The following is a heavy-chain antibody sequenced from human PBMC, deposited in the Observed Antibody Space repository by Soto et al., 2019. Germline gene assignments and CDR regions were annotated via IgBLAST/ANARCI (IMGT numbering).Heavy chain of an antibody. CDR1: GYSFTIYC. CDR2: IDPSDSYT. V-gene: IGHV5-10-1*01. J-gene: IGHJ5*02. CDR3: ARQSWYYDFWSGYYLYWFDP. D-gene: IGHD3-3*01. Sequence: GESLKISCNGSGYSFTIYCISLVVQMPGKGLEWMGRIDPSDSYTNYSPSFQGHVTISADKSISTAYLQWSSLKASDTAMYYCARQSWYYDFWSGYYLYWFDPWGQGTLVTVSS.